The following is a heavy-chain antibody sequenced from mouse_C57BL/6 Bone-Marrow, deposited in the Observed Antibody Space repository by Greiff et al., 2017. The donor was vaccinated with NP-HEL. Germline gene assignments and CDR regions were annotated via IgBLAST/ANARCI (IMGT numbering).Heavy chain of an antibody. J-gene: IGHJ3*01. CDR2: IHPNSGST. CDR1: GYTFTSYW. D-gene: IGHD3-2*02. V-gene: IGHV1-64*01. Sequence: QVQLKQPGAELVKPGASVKLSCKASGYTFTSYWMHWVKQRPGQGLEWIGMIHPNSGSTNYNEKFKSKATLTVDKSSSTAYMQRSSLTSEDSAVYYCARGTAQSWFAYWGQGTLVTVSA. CDR3: ARGTAQSWFAY.